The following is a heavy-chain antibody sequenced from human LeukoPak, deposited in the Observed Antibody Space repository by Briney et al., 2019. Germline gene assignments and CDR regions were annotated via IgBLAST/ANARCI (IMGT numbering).Heavy chain of an antibody. D-gene: IGHD2-15*01. V-gene: IGHV3-72*01. CDR1: GFSLSDHY. Sequence: GGSLRLSCVASGFSLSDHYMDWVRQAPGKGLEWVGRSTNKFNSYTTQYAASVKGRFSISRDDSKNSLYLQMNSLKSEDTAVYYCARSSGYCSGGSCYRDYWGQGTLVTVSS. J-gene: IGHJ4*02. CDR3: ARSSGYCSGGSCYRDY. CDR2: STNKFNSYTT.